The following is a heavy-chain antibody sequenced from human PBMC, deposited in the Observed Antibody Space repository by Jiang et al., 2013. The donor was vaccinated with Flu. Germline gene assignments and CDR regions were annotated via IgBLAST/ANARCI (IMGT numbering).Heavy chain of an antibody. CDR2: IKSKTDGGTT. CDR3: TTDPDYYDSSGYYGDAFDI. Sequence: LSCAASGFTFSNAWMSWVRQAPGKGLEWVGRIKSKTDGGTTDYAAPVKGRFTISRDDSKNTLYLQMNSLKTEDTAVYYCTTDPDYYDSSGYYGDAFDIWGQGTMVTVSS. CDR1: GFTFSNAW. V-gene: IGHV3-15*01. D-gene: IGHD3-22*01. J-gene: IGHJ3*02.